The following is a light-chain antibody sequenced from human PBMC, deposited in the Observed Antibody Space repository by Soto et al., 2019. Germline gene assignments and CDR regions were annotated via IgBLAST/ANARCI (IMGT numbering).Light chain of an antibody. Sequence: EIVLAQSPVTLSLSPGEIATLSWCASQSVCNRYLAWSQQKPGQAPRLLIYDASNRATGIPARFSGSGSGTAFTLTISSLQSEDFALYYCQHNDNWPLINFGQGTRLEIK. CDR3: QHNDNWPLIN. CDR2: DAS. J-gene: IGKJ5*01. V-gene: IGKV3-11*01. CDR1: QSVCNRY.